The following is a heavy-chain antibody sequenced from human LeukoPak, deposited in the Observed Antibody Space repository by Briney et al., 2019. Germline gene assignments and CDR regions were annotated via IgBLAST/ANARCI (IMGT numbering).Heavy chain of an antibody. CDR2: MFYTGST. CDR3: VRVSVVYGMDV. CDR1: GGSISSDY. V-gene: IGHV4-59*01. D-gene: IGHD6-25*01. Sequence: SSETLPLTCSVSGGSISSDYWAWIRQPPGKGLDWIGYMFYTGSTNYNPSLKSRVTISLATSKKQFSLKLSSVTAADTAVYYCVRVSVVYGMDVWGRGTTVTVSS. J-gene: IGHJ6*02.